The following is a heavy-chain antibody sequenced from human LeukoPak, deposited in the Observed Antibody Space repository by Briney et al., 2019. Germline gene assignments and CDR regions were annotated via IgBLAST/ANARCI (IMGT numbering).Heavy chain of an antibody. J-gene: IGHJ5*01. CDR2: IYTSGST. CDR1: GGSISSYY. D-gene: IGHD2-8*01. Sequence: SETLSLTCTVSGGSISSYYWSWIRQPAGKGLEWIGRIYTSGSTNYNPSLKSRVTISVDTSKNQFSVKLSSVTAADTAVYYCARAVLATKSEHWFDSWGQGTLVTVSS. CDR3: ARAVLATKSEHWFDS. V-gene: IGHV4-4*07.